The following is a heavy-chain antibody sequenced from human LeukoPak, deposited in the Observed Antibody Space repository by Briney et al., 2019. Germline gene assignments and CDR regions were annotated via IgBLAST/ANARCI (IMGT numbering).Heavy chain of an antibody. V-gene: IGHV3-21*01. D-gene: IGHD2-21*02. Sequence: GGSLRLSCAASGFTFSSYSMNWVRQAPGKRLEWVSSISSSSSYIYYADSVKGRFTISRDNAKNSLYLQMNSLRAEDTAVYYCARGPATELDYWGQGTLVTVSS. CDR2: ISSSSSYI. J-gene: IGHJ4*02. CDR1: GFTFSSYS. CDR3: ARGPATELDY.